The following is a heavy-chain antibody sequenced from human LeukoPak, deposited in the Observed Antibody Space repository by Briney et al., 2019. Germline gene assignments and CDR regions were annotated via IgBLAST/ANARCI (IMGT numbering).Heavy chain of an antibody. CDR1: GGTFSSYT. CDR2: IIPILGIA. V-gene: IGHV1-69*02. CDR3: ARTPMVSPNRRGALDI. Sequence: ASVKVSCKASGGTFSSYTISWVRQAPGQGLEWMGRIIPILGIANYAQKFQGRVTITADKSTSTAYMELSSLRSEDTAVYYCARTPMVSPNRRGALDIWGQGTMVTVSS. J-gene: IGHJ3*02. D-gene: IGHD5-18*01.